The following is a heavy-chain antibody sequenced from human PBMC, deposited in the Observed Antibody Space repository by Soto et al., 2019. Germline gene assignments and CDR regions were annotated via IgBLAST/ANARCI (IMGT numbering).Heavy chain of an antibody. CDR3: ARXGITMIVVVVTDNWFDP. J-gene: IGHJ5*02. CDR2: IHYSGST. CDR1: GDSISNNNYY. Sequence: SETLSLTCSVSGDSISNNNYYWGWIRQPPGKALEWIGSIHYSGSTYYNPSLKSRVTISADTTKTQFSLKLRSVTAADTAVYYCARXGITMIVVVVTDNWFDPWGQGTLVTVSS. D-gene: IGHD3-22*01. V-gene: IGHV4-39*01.